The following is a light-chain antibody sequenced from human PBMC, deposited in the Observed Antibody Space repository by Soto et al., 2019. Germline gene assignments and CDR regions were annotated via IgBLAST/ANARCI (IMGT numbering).Light chain of an antibody. CDR3: QCYDSSQSASYV. J-gene: IGLJ1*01. CDR1: SSNIGAVYN. Sequence: QSVLTQPASVSGAPGQRVTISCSGGSSNIGAVYNIHWFQQVPGTAPKLLIYDNTNRPSGVPDRFSGSNSGTSASLAITGLQAEDEADYYRQCYDSSQSASYVFGTGTKVTVL. V-gene: IGLV1-40*01. CDR2: DNT.